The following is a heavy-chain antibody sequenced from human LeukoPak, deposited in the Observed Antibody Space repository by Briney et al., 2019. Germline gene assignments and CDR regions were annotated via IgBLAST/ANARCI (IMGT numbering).Heavy chain of an antibody. CDR2: INPNSGGT. CDR1: GYTFTGYY. D-gene: IGHD3-3*01. V-gene: IGHV1-2*02. J-gene: IGHJ4*02. Sequence: ASVKVSCKASGYTFTGYYMHWVRQAPGQGLEWMGWINPNSGGTNYAQKFQGRVTMTRDTSISTAYMELSRLRSDDTAVYYCARDHSLSLEWLRIEPHGYWGQGTLVTVSS. CDR3: ARDHSLSLEWLRIEPHGY.